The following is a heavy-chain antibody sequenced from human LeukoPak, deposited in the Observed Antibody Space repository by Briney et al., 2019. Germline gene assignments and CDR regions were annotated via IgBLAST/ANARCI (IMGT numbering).Heavy chain of an antibody. CDR3: AMRKPPGTPDY. CDR2: IYYSGGT. CDR1: GGSISSSY. J-gene: IGHJ4*02. V-gene: IGHV4-59*08. Sequence: SETLSLTCTVSGGSISSSYWSWIRQPPGKGLEYIGYIYYSGGTNYNPSLKSRVTISVDTSKNQFSLKLTSVTAADTAVYYCAMRKPPGTPDYWGQGTLVTVSS. D-gene: IGHD6-13*01.